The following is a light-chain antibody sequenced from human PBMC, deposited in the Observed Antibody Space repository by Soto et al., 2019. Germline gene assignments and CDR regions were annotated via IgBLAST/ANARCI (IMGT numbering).Light chain of an antibody. V-gene: IGKV3-11*01. CDR3: QQRSNWQGT. CDR2: DAS. CDR1: QSVSSY. J-gene: IGKJ2*02. Sequence: EIVLTQSPATLSLSPGERATLSCRASQSVSSYLAWYQQKPGQAPRLLIYDASNRATGIPARFSGSGSGTDFTLPISSLEPEDFAVYYCQQRSNWQGTFGQGTKLEIK.